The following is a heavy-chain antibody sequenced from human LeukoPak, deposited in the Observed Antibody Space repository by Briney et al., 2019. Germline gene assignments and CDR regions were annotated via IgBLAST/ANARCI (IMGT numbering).Heavy chain of an antibody. Sequence: GGSLRLSCAVSGFTFSNYAMTWVRQAPGKGLEWVSSVSGSGGRTYYAASVKGRFTISRDNSKNTLYVPLDSLRAEDTAVYYCAKSGGLVRGVLGYWGQGTLVTVSS. J-gene: IGHJ4*02. CDR2: VSGSGGRT. D-gene: IGHD3-10*01. CDR3: AKSGGLVRGVLGY. CDR1: GFTFSNYA. V-gene: IGHV3-23*01.